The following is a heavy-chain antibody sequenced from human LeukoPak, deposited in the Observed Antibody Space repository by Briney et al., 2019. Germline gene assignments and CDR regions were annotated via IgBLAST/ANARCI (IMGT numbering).Heavy chain of an antibody. D-gene: IGHD3-3*01. CDR2: LYTSGST. CDR1: GFAVSSNY. J-gene: IGHJ4*02. Sequence: PGGSLRLSCAASGFAVSSNYMSWVRQAPGKGLEWVSVLYTSGSTYYADSVKGRFTISRHYSNNTLYLQMNSVRAEDTAVYYCVRVPLHPTISHFDHWGQGILVTVSS. CDR3: VRVPLHPTISHFDH. V-gene: IGHV3-53*04.